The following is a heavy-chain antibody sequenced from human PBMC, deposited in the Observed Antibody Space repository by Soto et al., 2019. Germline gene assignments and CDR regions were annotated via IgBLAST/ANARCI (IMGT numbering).Heavy chain of an antibody. V-gene: IGHV3-21*01. Sequence: GGSLRLSCAASGFTFSSYSMNWVRQAPGKGLEWVSSISSSSSYIYYADSVKGRFTISRDNAKNSLYLQMNSLRAEDTAVYYCAREWVAAAGTSGRYYMDVWGKGTTVTVSS. D-gene: IGHD6-13*01. CDR1: GFTFSSYS. CDR3: AREWVAAAGTSGRYYMDV. J-gene: IGHJ6*03. CDR2: ISSSSSYI.